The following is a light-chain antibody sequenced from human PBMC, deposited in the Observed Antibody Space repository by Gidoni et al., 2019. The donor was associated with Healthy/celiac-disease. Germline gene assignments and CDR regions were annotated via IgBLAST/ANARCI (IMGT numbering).Light chain of an antibody. CDR1: QSVLYSSNNKNY. J-gene: IGKJ2*01. Sequence: DIVMTQSQDSLAVSLGERATINCKSSQSVLYSSNNKNYLAWYQQKPGQPPKLLIYWASTRESGVPDRFSGSGSGTDFTLTISSLQAEDVAVYYCQQYYSTPYTFXQXTKLEIK. CDR2: WAS. CDR3: QQYYSTPYT. V-gene: IGKV4-1*01.